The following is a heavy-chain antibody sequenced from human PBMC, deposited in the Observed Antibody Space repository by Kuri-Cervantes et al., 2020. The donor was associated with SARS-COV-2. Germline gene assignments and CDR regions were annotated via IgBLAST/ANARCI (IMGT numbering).Heavy chain of an antibody. CDR2: IYYSGST. J-gene: IGHJ4*02. V-gene: IGHV4-59*08. CDR1: GGSISSHY. D-gene: IGHD2-2*02. Sequence: SETLSLTCTVSGGSISSHYWSWIRQPPGKGLEWIGYIYYSGSTNYNPSLKSRVTISVDTSKNQFSLKLSSVTAADTAVYYCARLLPAAIVGYWGQGTPVTVSS. CDR3: ARLLPAAIVGY.